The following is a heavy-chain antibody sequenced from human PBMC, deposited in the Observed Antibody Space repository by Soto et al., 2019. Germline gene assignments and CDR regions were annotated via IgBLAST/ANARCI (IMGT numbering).Heavy chain of an antibody. V-gene: IGHV3-21*01. CDR1: GFTFSSYS. J-gene: IGHJ3*02. CDR3: AGDLSVGYSGYDYKLGAFDI. CDR2: ISSSSSYI. D-gene: IGHD5-12*01. Sequence: GGSLRLSCAASGFTFSSYSMNWVRQAPGKGLEWVSSISSSSSYIYYADSVKGRFTISRDNAKNSLYLQMNSLRAEDTAVYYCAGDLSVGYSGYDYKLGAFDIWGQGTMVTVSS.